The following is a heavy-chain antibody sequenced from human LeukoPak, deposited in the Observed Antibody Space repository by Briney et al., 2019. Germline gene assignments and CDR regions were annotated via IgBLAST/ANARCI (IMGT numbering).Heavy chain of an antibody. CDR1: GLAFSTNS. CDR3: ARDGEHSCGDY. J-gene: IGHJ4*02. D-gene: IGHD2-2*01. V-gene: IGHV3-7*01. Sequence: PGGSLRLSCAASGLAFSTNSMSWVRQAPGKGLEWVANIKGDGSKQYYVDSVKGRFTISRDNAKNSLYLQMYSLTAEDTAVYYCARDGEHSCGDYWGQGTLVTVSS. CDR2: IKGDGSKQ.